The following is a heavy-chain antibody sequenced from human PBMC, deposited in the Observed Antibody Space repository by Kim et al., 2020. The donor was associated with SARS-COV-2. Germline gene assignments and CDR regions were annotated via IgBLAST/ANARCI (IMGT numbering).Heavy chain of an antibody. J-gene: IGHJ6*02. CDR1: GFTFSSYG. V-gene: IGHV3-33*05. CDR3: ARDGGDKDYYYGTDV. D-gene: IGHD4-17*01. Sequence: GGSLRLSCAASGFTFSSYGMHWVRQAPGKGLEWVAVISYDGSNKYYADSVKGRFTISRDNSKNTLYLKMNSLRAEDTAVYYCARDGGDKDYYYGTDVWG. CDR2: ISYDGSNK.